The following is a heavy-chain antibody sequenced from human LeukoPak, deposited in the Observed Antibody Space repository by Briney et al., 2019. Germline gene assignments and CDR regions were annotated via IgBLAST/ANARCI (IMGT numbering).Heavy chain of an antibody. CDR2: IIPIFGTA. CDR3: AAPAAGAGLDY. J-gene: IGHJ4*02. CDR1: GYTFTSYG. V-gene: IGHV1-69*13. D-gene: IGHD6-13*01. Sequence: SVKVSCKASGYTFTSYGISWVRQAPGQGLEWMGGIIPIFGTANYAQKFQGRVTITADESTSTAYMELSSLRSEDTAVYYCAAPAAGAGLDYWGQGTLVTVSS.